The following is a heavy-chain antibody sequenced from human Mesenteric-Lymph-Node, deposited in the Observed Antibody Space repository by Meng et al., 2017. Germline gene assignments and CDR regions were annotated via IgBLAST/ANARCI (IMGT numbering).Heavy chain of an antibody. J-gene: IGHJ4*02. Sequence: QVQVQESGPGLVRPSETPSLNCSVSGGSVSSGSYYWSWVRQPPGKGLEWIGHIYYSGSTNYNPSLKSRVTISVDTSKNQFSLKLSSVTATDTAAYYCARQSGYFDYWGQGTLVTLSS. V-gene: IGHV4-61*01. CDR3: ARQSGYFDY. CDR2: IYYSGST. CDR1: GGSVSSGSYY. D-gene: IGHD3-10*01.